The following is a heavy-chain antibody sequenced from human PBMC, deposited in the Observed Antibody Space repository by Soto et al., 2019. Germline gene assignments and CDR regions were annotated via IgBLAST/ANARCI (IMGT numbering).Heavy chain of an antibody. D-gene: IGHD4-17*01. V-gene: IGHV3-30-3*01. J-gene: IGHJ4*02. CDR3: GRALGHDYGGNSGGNAY. CDR1: GFTFSSYA. Sequence: QVQLVESGGGVVQPGESLRLSCVASGFTFSSYAIHWVRQAPGKGLEWVAIISFDGSDKYYADSVKGRFTISRENSKNTLYLQMNSLRAEDTAVYYCGRALGHDYGGNSGGNAYWGQGTLVTVSS. CDR2: ISFDGSDK.